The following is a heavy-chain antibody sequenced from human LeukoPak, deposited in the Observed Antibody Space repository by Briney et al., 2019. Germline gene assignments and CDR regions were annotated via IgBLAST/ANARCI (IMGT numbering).Heavy chain of an antibody. V-gene: IGHV1-18*01. CDR3: ARTEFHYDFWSGYFFDY. CDR1: GYTFTSYG. Sequence: ASVKVSCKASGYTFTSYGISWVRQAPGQGLEWMGWISAYNGNTNYAQKFQGRVTMTRDTSTSTVYMELSSLRSEDTAVYYCARTEFHYDFWSGYFFDYWGQGTLVTVSS. D-gene: IGHD3-3*01. CDR2: ISAYNGNT. J-gene: IGHJ4*02.